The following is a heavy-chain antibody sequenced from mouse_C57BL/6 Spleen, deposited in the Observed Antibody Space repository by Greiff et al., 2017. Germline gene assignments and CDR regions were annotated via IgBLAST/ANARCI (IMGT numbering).Heavy chain of an antibody. J-gene: IGHJ4*01. CDR1: GYTFTSYW. CDR3: ARNYGYLDY. D-gene: IGHD2-2*01. Sequence: LQESGTELVKPGASVKLSCKASGYTFTSYWMHWGKQRPGQGLEWIGNINPSNGGTNCNEKFQSKATLTVDKSSITAYMQLSSLTSEDSAVYYCARNYGYLDYWGQGTSVTVSS. CDR2: INPSNGGT. V-gene: IGHV1-53*01.